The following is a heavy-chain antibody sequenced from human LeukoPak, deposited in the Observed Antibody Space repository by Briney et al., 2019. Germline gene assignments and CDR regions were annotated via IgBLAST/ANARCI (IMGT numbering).Heavy chain of an antibody. V-gene: IGHV3-7*01. J-gene: IGHJ4*02. CDR1: GFTFSSYW. Sequence: GGSLRLSCAASGFTFSSYWMSWVRQAPGKGLEWVANIKQDGSEKYYVDSVKGRFTISRDNAKISLYLQMNSLRAEDTGVYYCARGDFWSGYANDYWGQGTLVTVSS. CDR2: IKQDGSEK. D-gene: IGHD3-3*01. CDR3: ARGDFWSGYANDY.